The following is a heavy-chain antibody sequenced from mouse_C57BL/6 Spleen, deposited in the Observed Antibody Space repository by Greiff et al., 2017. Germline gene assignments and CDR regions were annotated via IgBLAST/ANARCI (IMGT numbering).Heavy chain of an antibody. V-gene: IGHV14-4*01. D-gene: IGHD2-4*01. CDR3: TSPYDYDWFAY. CDR1: GFNIKDDY. Sequence: EVQLQQSGAELVRPGASVKLSCTASGFNIKDDYMHWVKQGPEQGLEWIGWIDPENGDTEYASNFQGKATITADTASNTAYLQLSSLTSEDTAVYYCTSPYDYDWFAYWGQGTLVTVSA. J-gene: IGHJ3*01. CDR2: IDPENGDT.